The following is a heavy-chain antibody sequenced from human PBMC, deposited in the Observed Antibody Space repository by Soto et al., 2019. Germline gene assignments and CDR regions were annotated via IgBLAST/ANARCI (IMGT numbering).Heavy chain of an antibody. CDR3: AKDLAVAIIYYGMDV. V-gene: IGHV3-30*18. J-gene: IGHJ6*02. CDR2: ISYDGSNR. Sequence: GGSLRLSCAASGFTLNNHGMHWVRQAPGKGLEWVAVISYDGSNRYYTDSVKGRFTISRDNSKNTLYLQMNSLRAEDTAVYYCAKDLAVAIIYYGMDVWGQGTTVTVSS. D-gene: IGHD2-21*01. CDR1: GFTLNNHG.